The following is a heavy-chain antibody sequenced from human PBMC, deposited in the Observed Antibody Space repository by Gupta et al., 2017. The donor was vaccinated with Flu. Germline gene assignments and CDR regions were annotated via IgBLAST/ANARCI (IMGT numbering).Heavy chain of an antibody. CDR3: ARASFARPMVRGAIYGMDV. CDR1: GFTVSSNY. Sequence: EVQLVESGGGLVQPGGSLRLSCAASGFTVSSNYMSWVRQAPGKGLEWVSVIYSGGSTYYADSVKGRFTISRHNSKNTLYLQMNSLRAEDTAVYYCARASFARPMVRGAIYGMDVWGQGTTVTVS. J-gene: IGHJ6*02. CDR2: IYSGGST. D-gene: IGHD3-10*01. V-gene: IGHV3-53*04.